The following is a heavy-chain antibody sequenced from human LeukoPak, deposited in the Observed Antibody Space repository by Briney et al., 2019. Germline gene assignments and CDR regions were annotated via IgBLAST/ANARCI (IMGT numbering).Heavy chain of an antibody. D-gene: IGHD1-26*01. CDR2: IYNSGSA. V-gene: IGHV4-39*01. CDR1: GXSMSSINYY. CDR3: VRQPSGSPGDY. Sequence: PSETLSLTCSASGXSMSSINYYWGWIRQPPGKGLEWIAYIYNSGSANYNPSLNSRVTVSVDTSNNQFSLKLSSVTAADTAVYYCVRQPSGSPGDYWGQGTLVTVSS. J-gene: IGHJ4*02.